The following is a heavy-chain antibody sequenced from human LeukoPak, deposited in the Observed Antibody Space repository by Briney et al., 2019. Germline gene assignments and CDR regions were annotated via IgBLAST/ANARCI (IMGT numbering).Heavy chain of an antibody. Sequence: PGGSLRLSCAASGFTFSSYWMSWVRQAPGKGLEWVANIKQDGSEKYYVDSVKGRFTISRDNAKNSLYLQMNSLRAEYTAVYYCARDGGSTWLQLSDYFDYWGQGTLVTVSS. CDR3: ARDGGSTWLQLSDYFDY. CDR2: IKQDGSEK. V-gene: IGHV3-7*01. D-gene: IGHD5-24*01. J-gene: IGHJ4*02. CDR1: GFTFSSYW.